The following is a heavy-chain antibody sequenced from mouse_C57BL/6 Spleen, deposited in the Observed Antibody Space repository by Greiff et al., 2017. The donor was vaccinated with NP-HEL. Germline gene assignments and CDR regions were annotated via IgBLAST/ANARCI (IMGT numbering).Heavy chain of an antibody. V-gene: IGHV1-15*01. CDR2: IDPETGGT. J-gene: IGHJ3*01. D-gene: IGHD2-3*01. CDR1: GYTFTDYE. CDR3: TTIYDGYPAWFAY. Sequence: QVQLKESGAELVRPGASVTLSCKASGYTFTDYEMHWVKQTPVHGLEWIGAIDPETGGTAYNQKFKGKAILTADKSSSTAYMELRSLTSEDSAVYYCTTIYDGYPAWFAYWGQGTLVTVSA.